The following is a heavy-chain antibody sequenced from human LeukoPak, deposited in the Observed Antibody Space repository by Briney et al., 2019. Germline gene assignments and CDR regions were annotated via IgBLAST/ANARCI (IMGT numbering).Heavy chain of an antibody. CDR2: IYYSGST. CDR1: GGSISSYY. V-gene: IGHV4-59*01. CDR3: ARDRPDRGRFLEWLSEQHYYYYMDV. D-gene: IGHD3-3*01. Sequence: PSETLSLTCTVSGGSISSYYWSWIRQPPGKGLEWIGYIYYSGSTNYNPSLKSRVTISVKTSKNQFSLKLSSVTAADTAVYYCARDRPDRGRFLEWLSEQHYYYYMDVWGKGTTVTVSS. J-gene: IGHJ6*03.